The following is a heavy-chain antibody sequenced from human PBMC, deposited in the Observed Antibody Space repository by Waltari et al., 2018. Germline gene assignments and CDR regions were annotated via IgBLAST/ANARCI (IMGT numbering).Heavy chain of an antibody. J-gene: IGHJ4*02. V-gene: IGHV4-59*01. CDR2: IYYSGNT. D-gene: IGHD6-13*01. Sequence: QVQLQESGSGLVKPSETLSLTCTVSGGSISSYYWSWIRQPPGKGLEWIGYIYYSGNTNYNPSLKSRVTISVDTSKNQFSLKLSSVTAAETAVYYCARVGAAAGTAIDYWGQGTLVTVSS. CDR3: ARVGAAAGTAIDY. CDR1: GGSISSYY.